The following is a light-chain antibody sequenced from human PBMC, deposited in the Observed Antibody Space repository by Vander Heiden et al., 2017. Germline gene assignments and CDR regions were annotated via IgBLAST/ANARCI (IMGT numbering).Light chain of an antibody. Sequence: QSALTQPPSASGSLGQSLTISCTGTSSDVGVYDYVSWYQHHPGQAPKLRIFDVNQRPSGVPHRFSGSKSGNTASLTISGVQAEDEADYYCSSYAETNTLVFGGGTKLTVL. CDR2: DVN. V-gene: IGLV2-8*01. CDR3: SSYAETNTLV. J-gene: IGLJ2*01. CDR1: SSDVGVYDY.